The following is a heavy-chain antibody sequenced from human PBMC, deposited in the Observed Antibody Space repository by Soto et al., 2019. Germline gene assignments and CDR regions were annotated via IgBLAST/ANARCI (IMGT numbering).Heavy chain of an antibody. Sequence: QVQLVQSGAEVKKPGASVRVSCKASGYTFTNYYMHWVRQAPGQGLEWVGIINCGGGGTNYAQKFQGRVIMTRDTSTNTVYMDLSSLRSEDTAVYYCVREFSGGYFDHWGQGILVTVST. V-gene: IGHV1-46*01. D-gene: IGHD3-10*01. CDR3: VREFSGGYFDH. J-gene: IGHJ4*02. CDR1: GYTFTNYY. CDR2: INCGGGGT.